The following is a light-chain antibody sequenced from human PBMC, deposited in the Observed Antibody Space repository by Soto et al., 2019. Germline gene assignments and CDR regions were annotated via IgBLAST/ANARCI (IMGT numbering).Light chain of an antibody. CDR1: QSVAGSY. CDR3: QQYGTSRT. Sequence: EIVLTQSPGTLSLSPGERATLSCRASQSVAGSYLAWYQQKPGQAPRLLIYGASSRATGIPDRFSGSGSGTAFTLTINRLEPEDFAVYYCQQYGTSRTFGQGTNVEIK. J-gene: IGKJ1*01. CDR2: GAS. V-gene: IGKV3-20*01.